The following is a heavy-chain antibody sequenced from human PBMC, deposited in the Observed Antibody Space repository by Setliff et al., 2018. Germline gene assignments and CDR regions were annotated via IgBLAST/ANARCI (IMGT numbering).Heavy chain of an antibody. D-gene: IGHD6-19*01. CDR3: ARAISGWYSAHYYYMDV. CDR1: GGSISSGSDY. Sequence: KPSETLSLTCSVSGGSISSGSDYWTWIRQPAGKGLEWIGHIYTSGSTNYNPSLKSRVTISVDASKNQLSLNLRSVTAADTAVYYCARAISGWYSAHYYYMDVWGKGTTVTVS. J-gene: IGHJ6*03. V-gene: IGHV4-61*09. CDR2: IYTSGST.